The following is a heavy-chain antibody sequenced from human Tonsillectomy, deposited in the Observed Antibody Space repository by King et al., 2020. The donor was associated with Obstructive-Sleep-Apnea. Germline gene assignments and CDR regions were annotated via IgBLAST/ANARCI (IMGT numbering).Heavy chain of an antibody. CDR2: IYYSGST. J-gene: IGHJ3*02. CDR1: GGSISSGGYF. V-gene: IGHV4-31*01. CDR3: ARKFYYDILTGSPHDAFDI. Sequence: VQLQESGPGLVKPSQTLSLTCTVSGGSISSGGYFWSWIRQHPGKGLEWIGYIYYSGSTYYNPSLKSQITISVDTSKNHFSLKLTSVTAADTAVYYCARKFYYDILTGSPHDAFDIWGQGTMVTVSS. D-gene: IGHD3-9*01.